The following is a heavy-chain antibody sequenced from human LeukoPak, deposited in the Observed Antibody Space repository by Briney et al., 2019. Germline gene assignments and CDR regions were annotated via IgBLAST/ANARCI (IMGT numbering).Heavy chain of an antibody. D-gene: IGHD1-20*01. V-gene: IGHV3-74*01. CDR2: INDDGSMI. CDR1: GFTFSTSW. CDR3: VRALSGSEDF. J-gene: IGHJ4*02. Sequence: PGGSLRLSCAASGFTFSTSWMHWVRQAPGKGLVWVSHINDDGSMISYVDSVKGRFTISRDNAKNRLYLRMNSLRVEDTAVYYCVRALSGSEDFWGQGTLVTVSS.